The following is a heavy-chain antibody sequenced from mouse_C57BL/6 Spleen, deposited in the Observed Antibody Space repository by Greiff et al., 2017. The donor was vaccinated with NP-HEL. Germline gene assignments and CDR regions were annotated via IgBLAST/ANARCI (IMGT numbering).Heavy chain of an antibody. CDR1: GYTFTSYW. D-gene: IGHD2-1*01. Sequence: VQLQQPGAELVMPGASVKLSCKASGYTFTSYWMHWVKQRPGQGLEWIGEIDPSDSYTNYNQKFKGKSTLTVDKSSSTAYMQLSSLTSEDSAVYYCACGNYEYAMDYWGQGTSVTVSS. V-gene: IGHV1-69*01. CDR3: ACGNYEYAMDY. J-gene: IGHJ4*01. CDR2: IDPSDSYT.